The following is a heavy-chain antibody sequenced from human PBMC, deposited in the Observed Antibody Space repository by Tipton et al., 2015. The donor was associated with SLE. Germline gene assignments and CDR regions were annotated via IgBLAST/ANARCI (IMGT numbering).Heavy chain of an antibody. V-gene: IGHV4-59*05. CDR3: ARDSFYSNRKCGRDV. J-gene: IGHJ6*02. Sequence: TLSLTCTVSGGSISSHYWSWIRQPPGKGLEWIGSIYYSGSTYYNPSLKSRVTISVDTSKNQFSLKLSSVAAADTAVYYCARDSFYSNRKCGRDVWGQGTTVTVSS. CDR2: IYYSGST. CDR1: GGSISSHY. D-gene: IGHD4-11*01.